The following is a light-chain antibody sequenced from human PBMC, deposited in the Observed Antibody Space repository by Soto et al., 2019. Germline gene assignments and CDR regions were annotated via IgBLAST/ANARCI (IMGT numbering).Light chain of an antibody. V-gene: IGLV2-8*01. J-gene: IGLJ1*01. CDR3: SSYAGSNTPYV. CDR1: SSDVGGYNY. Sequence: SVLTQPPSASGSPGQSVTISCTGTSSDVGGYNYVSWYQQYPGKAPRLMIYEVTKRPSGVPDRFSGSKSGNTASLTVSGLQAEDEADYYCSSYAGSNTPYVFGPATKVTVL. CDR2: EVT.